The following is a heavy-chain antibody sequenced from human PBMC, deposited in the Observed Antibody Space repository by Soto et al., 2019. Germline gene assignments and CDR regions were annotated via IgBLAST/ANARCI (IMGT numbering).Heavy chain of an antibody. J-gene: IGHJ6*02. CDR2: ISDSGRTK. CDR3: ARATCGTPSPYSWGYGMDV. Sequence: DVQLVESGGGLAQPGGSLRLSCAASGFIFSSYEMNWVRQAPGRGLEWVSYISDSGRTKYYADSVKGRYTTSRDNAKKSLFLKVNTLRAEDAPVYYSARATCGTPSPYSWGYGMDVWGQGTTVIV. CDR1: GFIFSSYE. V-gene: IGHV3-48*03. D-gene: IGHD2-2*01.